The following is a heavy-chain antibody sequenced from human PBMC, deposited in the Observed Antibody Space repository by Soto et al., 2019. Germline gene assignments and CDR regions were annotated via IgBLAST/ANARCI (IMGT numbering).Heavy chain of an antibody. CDR1: GGTFNTYA. CDR3: AREVQVNSPAFDY. CDR2: IYPMFGAA. D-gene: IGHD1-20*01. Sequence: QVQLVQSGAEMKKPGSSVKVSCQSSGGTFNTYAMNWVRQAPGQGPEWMGDIYPMFGAANYAPKFQGRVKTTPNQSPSTSYMSLSSMTSVYTSLDFCAREVQVNSPAFDYWGHGTLLTVSS. J-gene: IGHJ4*01. V-gene: IGHV1-69*19.